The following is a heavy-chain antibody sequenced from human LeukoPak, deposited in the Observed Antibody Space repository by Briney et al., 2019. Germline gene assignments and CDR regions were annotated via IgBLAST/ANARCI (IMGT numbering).Heavy chain of an antibody. Sequence: RGGSLRLSCAAAGFTFSSYEVKWVRQAPGRGLEWGSYIISSGSTIYYADSVKGRFTISRDNAKNSLYLQMTSLRAEDTAVYYCAELGITMIGGVWGKGTTVTISS. CDR1: GFTFSSYE. CDR2: IISSGSTI. V-gene: IGHV3-48*03. J-gene: IGHJ6*04. CDR3: AELGITMIGGV. D-gene: IGHD3-10*02.